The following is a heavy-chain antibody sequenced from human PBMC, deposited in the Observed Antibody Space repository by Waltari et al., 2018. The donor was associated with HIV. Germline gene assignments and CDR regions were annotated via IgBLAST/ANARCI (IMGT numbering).Heavy chain of an antibody. J-gene: IGHJ4*02. CDR2: MNPDNGDA. V-gene: IGHV1-8*02. CDR3: TKGRRGALFGDE. D-gene: IGHD3-3*01. CDR1: GYPLIDFD. Sequence: QVQLVQAGAEIKKPRASVRLSCKAPGYPLIDFDINWVRRPPGRGLEWVGWMNPDNGDAGYGHKFKGRFSLTRDTSTDTAYMDVTNLKPEDTAVYYCTKGRRGALFGDEWGQGTLVTVSS.